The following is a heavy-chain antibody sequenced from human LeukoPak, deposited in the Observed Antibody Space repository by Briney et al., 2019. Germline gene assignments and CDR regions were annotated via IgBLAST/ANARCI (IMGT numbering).Heavy chain of an antibody. J-gene: IGHJ4*02. CDR2: IRGDWHDT. Sequence: GGSLRLSCTASGFRFSDFWMHWVRQAPGKGLEWVSRIRGDWHDTTYADSVKGRFTISRDNAQNTLYLQMNSLRVEDTAVYYCASSRGGDYDFDYWGQGTLVTVSS. D-gene: IGHD4-17*01. CDR1: GFRFSDFW. CDR3: ASSRGGDYDFDY. V-gene: IGHV3-74*01.